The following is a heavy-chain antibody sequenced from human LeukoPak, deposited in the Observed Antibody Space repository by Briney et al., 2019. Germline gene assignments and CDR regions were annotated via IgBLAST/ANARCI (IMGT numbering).Heavy chain of an antibody. D-gene: IGHD4-17*01. CDR1: GFTFSSYW. Sequence: GGSLRLSCAASGFTFSSYWMHWVRQAPGKGLVWVSRINSDGSSTSYADSVKGRFTISRDNAKNTLYLQMNSLRAEGTAVYYCARDLLPLRYYYYYGMDVWGQGTTVTVSS. J-gene: IGHJ6*02. V-gene: IGHV3-74*01. CDR2: INSDGSST. CDR3: ARDLLPLRYYYYYGMDV.